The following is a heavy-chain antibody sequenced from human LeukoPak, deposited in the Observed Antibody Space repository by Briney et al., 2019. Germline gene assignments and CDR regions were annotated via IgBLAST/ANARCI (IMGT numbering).Heavy chain of an antibody. J-gene: IGHJ6*04. CDR2: IQPDGSEQ. CDR1: GFTFSRNW. Sequence: EPGGSLRLSCVASGFTFSRNWVSWVRQARGKGLEWLGNIQPDGSEQYPVDSVKGRFTISRDNARNSLFLQMNSLRVEDTAVYYCAELGITMIGGVWGKGTTVTISS. CDR3: AELGITMIGGV. V-gene: IGHV3-7*01. D-gene: IGHD3-10*02.